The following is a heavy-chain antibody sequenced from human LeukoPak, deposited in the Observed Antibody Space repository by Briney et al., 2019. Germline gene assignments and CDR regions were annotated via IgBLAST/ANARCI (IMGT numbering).Heavy chain of an antibody. CDR2: ISSSGSTI. D-gene: IGHD3-16*01. CDR3: ARARLTDYVWGRRTFDI. J-gene: IGHJ3*02. CDR1: GFTFSSYE. Sequence: PGGSLRLSCAVSGFTFSSYEMNWVRQAPGKGLEWVSYISSSGSTIYYADSVKGRFTISRDNAKKSLYLQMNSLRAEDTAVYYCARARLTDYVWGRRTFDIWGQGTVVTISS. V-gene: IGHV3-48*03.